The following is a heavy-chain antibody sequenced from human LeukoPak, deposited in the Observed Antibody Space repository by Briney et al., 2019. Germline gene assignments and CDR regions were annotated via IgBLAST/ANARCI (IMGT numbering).Heavy chain of an antibody. CDR3: ARGSEPYNWNYCFDY. D-gene: IGHD1-7*01. CDR1: GGSFSGYY. V-gene: IGHV4-34*01. CDR2: INHSGST. Sequence: SETLSPTCAVYGGSFSGYYWSWIRQPPGKGLEWIGEINHSGSTNYNPSLKSRVTISVDTSKNQFSLKLSSVTAADTAVYYCARGSEPYNWNYCFDYWGQGTLVTVSS. J-gene: IGHJ4*02.